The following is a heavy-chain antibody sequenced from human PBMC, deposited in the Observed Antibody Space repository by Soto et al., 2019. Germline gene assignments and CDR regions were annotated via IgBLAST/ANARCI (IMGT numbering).Heavy chain of an antibody. CDR2: IYYSGST. V-gene: IGHV4-31*03. CDR3: ARGLSVTLLDN. J-gene: IGHJ4*02. Sequence: QVQLQESGPGLVKPSQTLSLTCTVSGGSISTGGYYWTWIRQHPGKGLEWIGYIYYSGSTYYNPSLKSRVTISVDSSKNQFSLKLSSVTAADTAVYYCARGLSVTLLDNGGQGTLVTVSS. CDR1: GGSISTGGYY. D-gene: IGHD4-17*01.